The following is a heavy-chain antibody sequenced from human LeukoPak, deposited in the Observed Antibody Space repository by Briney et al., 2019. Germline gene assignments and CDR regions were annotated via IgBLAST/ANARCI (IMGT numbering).Heavy chain of an antibody. D-gene: IGHD3-10*01. J-gene: IGHJ5*02. CDR3: ASRRWYYYGSGSPGRYNWFDP. V-gene: IGHV4-34*01. CDR1: GGSFSGYY. Sequence: SETLSLTCAVYGGSFSGYYWSWIRQPPGKGLEWIGEINHSGSTNYNPSLKSRVTISVDTSKNQFSLKLSSVTAADTAVYYCASRRWYYYGSGSPGRYNWFDPWGQGTLVTVSS. CDR2: INHSGST.